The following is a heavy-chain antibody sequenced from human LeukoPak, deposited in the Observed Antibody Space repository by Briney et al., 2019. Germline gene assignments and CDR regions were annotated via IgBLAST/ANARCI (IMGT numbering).Heavy chain of an antibody. CDR2: INAGNGNT. D-gene: IGHD2-15*01. CDR1: GCTFTSYA. Sequence: ASVKVSCKASGCTFTSYAMHWVRQAPGQRLEWMGWINAGNGNTKYSQEFQGRVTITRDTSASTAYMELSSLRSEDMAVYYCARSEYCSGGSCYYNWFDPWGQGTLVTVSS. CDR3: ARSEYCSGGSCYYNWFDP. V-gene: IGHV1-3*03. J-gene: IGHJ5*02.